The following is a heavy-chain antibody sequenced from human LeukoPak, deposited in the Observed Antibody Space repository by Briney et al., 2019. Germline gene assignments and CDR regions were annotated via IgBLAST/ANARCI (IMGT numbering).Heavy chain of an antibody. V-gene: IGHV3-53*01. CDR1: GFTFSSYS. CDR3: ARAPLTSPYCSSTSCSHYYMYV. D-gene: IGHD2-2*01. Sequence: SGGSLRLSCAASGFTFSSYSMSWVRQAPGKGLEWVSVIYSGGSTYYADSVKGRFTISRDNSKNTLYLQMNSLRAEDTAVYYCARAPLTSPYCSSTSCSHYYMYVWGKGTTVTVSS. J-gene: IGHJ6*03. CDR2: IYSGGST.